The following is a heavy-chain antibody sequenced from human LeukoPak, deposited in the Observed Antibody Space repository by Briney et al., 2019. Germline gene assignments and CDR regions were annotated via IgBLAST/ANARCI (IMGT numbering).Heavy chain of an antibody. CDR1: GLTFSSYV. J-gene: IGHJ6*03. V-gene: IGHV3-23*01. CDR3: AKVPMYGYMDV. CDR2: IGGSGGST. D-gene: IGHD2-8*01. Sequence: GGSLRLSCVASGLTFSSYVMNWVRQAPGKGLEWVSSIGGSGGSTSYADSVKGRFTISRDNSKNTLYLQMNSLRAEDTAVYYCAKVPMYGYMDVWGKGTTVTVSS.